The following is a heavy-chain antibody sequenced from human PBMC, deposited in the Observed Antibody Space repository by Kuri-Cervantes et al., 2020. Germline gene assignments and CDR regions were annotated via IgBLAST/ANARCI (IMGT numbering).Heavy chain of an antibody. V-gene: IGHV3-7*03. CDR1: GFPFSSYW. CDR2: MNQDGSEK. CDR3: VRGRRGYRYRWDHYYYYMDV. D-gene: IGHD5-12*01. Sequence: LTCASSGFPFSSYWMSRVRQGPGKGLELVANMNQDGSEKHYVDSVKGRFTISRDNAKNSLYMQMNSLRAEDTAVYYCVRGRRGYRYRWDHYYYYMDVWGNGTTVTVSS. J-gene: IGHJ6*03.